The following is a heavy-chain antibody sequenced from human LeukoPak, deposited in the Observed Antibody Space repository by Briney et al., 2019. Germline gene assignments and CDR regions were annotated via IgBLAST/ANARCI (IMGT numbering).Heavy chain of an antibody. Sequence: GGSLRLSCAASGFTFSGYSMNWVRQAPGKGLEWVSSISSSSSYIYYADSVKGRFTISRDNAKNSLYLQMNSLRAEDTAVYYCARGIIAAAGSDAFDIWGQGTMVTVSS. D-gene: IGHD6-13*01. J-gene: IGHJ3*02. CDR3: ARGIIAAAGSDAFDI. V-gene: IGHV3-21*01. CDR1: GFTFSGYS. CDR2: ISSSSSYI.